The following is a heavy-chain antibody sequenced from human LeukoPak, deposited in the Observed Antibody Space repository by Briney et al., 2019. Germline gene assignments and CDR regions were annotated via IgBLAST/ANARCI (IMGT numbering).Heavy chain of an antibody. D-gene: IGHD3-9*01. CDR3: ARIMTGYLAPSDY. CDR2: ISNSGSSI. J-gene: IGHJ4*02. CDR1: GFTFSSYE. Sequence: GGSLRLSCAASGFTFSSYEMNWVRQAPGKGLEWLSYISNSGSSIYYADSVKGRFTISRDNAKKSVYLQMHSLRTEDTATYYCARIMTGYLAPSDYWGQGTLVTVSS. V-gene: IGHV3-48*03.